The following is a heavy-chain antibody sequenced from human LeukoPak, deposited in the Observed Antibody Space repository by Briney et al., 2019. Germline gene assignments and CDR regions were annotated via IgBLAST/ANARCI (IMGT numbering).Heavy chain of an antibody. Sequence: GGSLRLSCAASGFTFDDYAMHWVRQAPGKGLEWVSLISGDGGSTYYADSVKGRFTISRDNSKNSLYLQMNSLRTEDTALYYCAKDILREYYDSSGSYYYYYYMDVWGKGTTVTVSS. D-gene: IGHD3-22*01. V-gene: IGHV3-43*02. CDR2: ISGDGGST. CDR3: AKDILREYYDSSGSYYYYYYMDV. J-gene: IGHJ6*03. CDR1: GFTFDDYA.